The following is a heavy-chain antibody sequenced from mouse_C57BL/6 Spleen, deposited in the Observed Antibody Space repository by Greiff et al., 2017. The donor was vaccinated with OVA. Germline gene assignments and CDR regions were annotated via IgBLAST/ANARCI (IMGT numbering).Heavy chain of an antibody. CDR3: ARTYYGSSPWFAY. CDR1: GYTFTSYW. CDR2: IDPSDSYT. V-gene: IGHV1-69*01. J-gene: IGHJ3*01. Sequence: VQLQQPGAELLMPGASVKLSCKASGYTFTSYWMHWVKQRPGQGLEWIGEIDPSDSYTNYNQKFKGKSTLTVDKSSSTAYMQLSSLTSEDSAVYYCARTYYGSSPWFAYWGQGTLVTVSA. D-gene: IGHD1-1*01.